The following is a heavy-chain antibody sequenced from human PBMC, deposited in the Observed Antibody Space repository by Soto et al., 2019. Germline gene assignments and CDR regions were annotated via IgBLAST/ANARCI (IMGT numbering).Heavy chain of an antibody. CDR3: ARVIPGAEAWFHP. V-gene: IGHV1-18*01. CDR1: GYSFSSYG. D-gene: IGHD2-2*01. Sequence: QVQLVQSGGEVKKPGASVKVSCKASGYSFSSYGISWVRQAPGQGLEWMGWISPYTDDPSYAQKFQGRVTMTIDTSTSTAYLDLRSLTSDDTAVYYCARVIPGAEAWFHPWGQGTLVTVSS. J-gene: IGHJ5*02. CDR2: ISPYTDDP.